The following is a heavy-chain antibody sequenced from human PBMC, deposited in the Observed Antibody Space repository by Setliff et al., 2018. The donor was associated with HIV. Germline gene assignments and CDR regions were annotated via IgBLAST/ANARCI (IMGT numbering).Heavy chain of an antibody. Sequence: PGGSLRLSCAASGFTFSSYGMHWVRQAPGKGLEWVAFIRYDGGNKYYADSVKGRFTISRDNSKNTLYLQMNSLRAEDTAVYYCARGSYYYYTDVWGKGTTVTVSS. D-gene: IGHD1-26*01. J-gene: IGHJ6*03. CDR3: ARGSYYYYTDV. CDR1: GFTFSSYG. V-gene: IGHV3-30*02. CDR2: IRYDGGNK.